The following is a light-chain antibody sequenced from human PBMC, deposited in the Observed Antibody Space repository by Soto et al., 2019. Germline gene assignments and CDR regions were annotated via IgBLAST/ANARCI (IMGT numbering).Light chain of an antibody. CDR2: SNN. J-gene: IGLJ1*01. V-gene: IGLV1-44*01. Sequence: QSVLTQPPSASGTPGQRVTISCSGSSSNIGSNTVNWYQQLPGTAPKLLIYSNNQRPSGVPDRFSGSKSGTSASLAISGLQSEDEADYYGAAWDDSLNGSHYVFGTGTKVTV. CDR3: AAWDDSLNGSHYV. CDR1: SSNIGSNT.